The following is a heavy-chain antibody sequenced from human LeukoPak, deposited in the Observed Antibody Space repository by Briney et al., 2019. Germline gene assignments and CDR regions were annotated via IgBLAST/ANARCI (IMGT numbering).Heavy chain of an antibody. CDR2: ISYDGSNK. J-gene: IGHJ4*02. V-gene: IGHV3-30-3*01. Sequence: GRSLRLSCAASGFTFSSYAMHWVRQAPGKGLEWVAVISYDGSNKYYADSVKGRFTISRDNSKNTLYLQMNSLRAEDTAVYYCARESDDYCDYVFDYWGQGTLVTVSS. CDR1: GFTFSSYA. D-gene: IGHD4-17*01. CDR3: ARESDDYCDYVFDY.